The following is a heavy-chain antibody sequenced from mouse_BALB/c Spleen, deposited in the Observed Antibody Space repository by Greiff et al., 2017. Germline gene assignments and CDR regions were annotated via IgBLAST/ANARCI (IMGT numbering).Heavy chain of an antibody. CDR2: ISSGGSYT. CDR1: GFTFSSYA. CDR3: ERQLNGSSYAMDY. V-gene: IGHV5-9-3*01. J-gene: IGHJ4*01. D-gene: IGHD1-1*01. Sequence: EVQLVESGGGLVKPGGSLKLSCAASGFTFSSYAMSWVRQTPEKRLEWVATISSGGSYTYYPDSVKGRFTISRDNAKNTLYLQMSSLRSEDTAMYYCERQLNGSSYAMDYWGQGTSVTVSS.